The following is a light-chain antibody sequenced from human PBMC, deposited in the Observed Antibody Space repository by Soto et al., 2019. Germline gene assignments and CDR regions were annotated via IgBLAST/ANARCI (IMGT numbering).Light chain of an antibody. CDR3: GTWDSSLSAVV. CDR1: SSNIGNNY. J-gene: IGLJ2*01. CDR2: DNN. Sequence: QSVLTQPPSVSAAPGQKVTISCSGSSSNIGNNYVSWYQQLPGTAPKLLIYDNNKRPSGIPDRFSGYKSGTSATLGITGLQTGDEADDYCGTWDSSLSAVVFGGGTKLTVL. V-gene: IGLV1-51*01.